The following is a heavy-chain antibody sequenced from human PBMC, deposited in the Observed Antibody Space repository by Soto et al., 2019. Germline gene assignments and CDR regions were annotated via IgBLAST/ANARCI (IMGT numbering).Heavy chain of an antibody. V-gene: IGHV3-66*01. Sequence: GGSLRLSCAASGFTVSSNYMSWVRQAPGKGLEWVSVIYSGGSTYYADSVKGRFTISRDNSKNTLYLQMNSLRAEDTAVYYCARDLTIFGVVNYYYGMDVWGQGTTVTVSS. CDR3: ARDLTIFGVVNYYYGMDV. CDR1: GFTVSSNY. J-gene: IGHJ6*02. CDR2: IYSGGST. D-gene: IGHD3-3*01.